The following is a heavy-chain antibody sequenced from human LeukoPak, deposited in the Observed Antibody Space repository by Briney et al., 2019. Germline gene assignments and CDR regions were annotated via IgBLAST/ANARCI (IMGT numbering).Heavy chain of an antibody. CDR3: ARGQRTSVTLYYFDF. V-gene: IGHV3-66*01. CDR2: LFGGGDT. CDR1: GFSVSENY. D-gene: IGHD4-17*01. J-gene: IGHJ4*02. Sequence: PGGSLRLSCAVSGFSVSENYMTRVRQAPGKGLEWVSVLFGGGDTYYGDSVKGRFAISRDNSKNTVYLQMKSLRAEDTAYCARGQRTSVTLYYFDFWGQGTLVSVSS.